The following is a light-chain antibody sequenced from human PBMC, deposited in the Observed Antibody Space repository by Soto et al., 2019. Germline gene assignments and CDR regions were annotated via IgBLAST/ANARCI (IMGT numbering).Light chain of an antibody. J-gene: IGKJ1*01. CDR2: AAS. V-gene: IGKV3-15*01. CDR3: HLYISWPPWT. Sequence: EIVMTQSPATLSVSPGERVILSCRASQSISTNLAWYQYIPGQAPRLLIYAASTRATGIPPRFSGSGSGTDFSLSLTCLQSEDYSVYYCHLYISWPPWTFGQGTKVEIK. CDR1: QSISTN.